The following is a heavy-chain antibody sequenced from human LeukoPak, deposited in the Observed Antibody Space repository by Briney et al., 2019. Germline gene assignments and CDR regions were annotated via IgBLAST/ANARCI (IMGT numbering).Heavy chain of an antibody. V-gene: IGHV1-8*01. CDR1: GYTFTSYD. CDR3: ARAAIPPFVAGRTLYYYYMDV. Sequence: ASVKVSCKASGYTFTSYDINWVRQATGQGLEWMGWMNPNSGNTGYAQKFQGRVTMTRSTSISTAYMELSSLRSEDTAVYYCARAAIPPFVAGRTLYYYYMDVWGKGTTVTVSS. CDR2: MNPNSGNT. D-gene: IGHD3-10*01. J-gene: IGHJ6*03.